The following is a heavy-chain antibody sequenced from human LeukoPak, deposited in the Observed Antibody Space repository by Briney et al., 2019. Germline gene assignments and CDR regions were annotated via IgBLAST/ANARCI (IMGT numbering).Heavy chain of an antibody. Sequence: ASAKVSCKVSGYTLTELSMHWVRRAPGKGLEWMGGFDPEDGETIYAQKFQGRVTMTEDTSTDTAYMELSSLRSEDTAVYYCATLDGIAAGYWGQGTLVTVSS. J-gene: IGHJ4*02. D-gene: IGHD6-13*01. CDR1: GYTLTELS. CDR2: FDPEDGET. V-gene: IGHV1-24*01. CDR3: ATLDGIAAGY.